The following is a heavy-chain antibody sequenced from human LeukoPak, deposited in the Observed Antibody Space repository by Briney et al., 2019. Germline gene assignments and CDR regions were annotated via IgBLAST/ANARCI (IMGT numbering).Heavy chain of an antibody. CDR1: GGSISDFY. V-gene: IGHV4-4*07. Sequence: PSETLSLTCSVSGGSISDFYWSWIRQPAGKGLEWIGRIYTSGNTNYNPSLKSRVTMSLDASKNQFSLKLSSVTAADTAVYYCPRNSGDYWGQGTLVTVSS. J-gene: IGHJ4*02. CDR3: PRNSGDY. D-gene: IGHD4-23*01. CDR2: IYTSGNT.